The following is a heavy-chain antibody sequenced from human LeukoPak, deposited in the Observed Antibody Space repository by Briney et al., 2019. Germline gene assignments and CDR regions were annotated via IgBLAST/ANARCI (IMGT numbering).Heavy chain of an antibody. D-gene: IGHD3-22*01. CDR2: IYPGDSDT. Sequence: GESLKISCKGSGYSFTSYWIGWVRQMPGKGLEWMGIIYPGDSDTRYSPSFQGQVTISADKSISTAYLQWGSLKASDTAMYYCASGGYYDSSGYYSRRYYFDYWGQGTLVTVSS. V-gene: IGHV5-51*01. CDR3: ASGGYYDSSGYYSRRYYFDY. J-gene: IGHJ4*02. CDR1: GYSFTSYW.